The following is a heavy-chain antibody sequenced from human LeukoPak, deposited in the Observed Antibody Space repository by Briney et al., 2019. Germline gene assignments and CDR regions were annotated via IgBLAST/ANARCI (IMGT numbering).Heavy chain of an antibody. J-gene: IGHJ4*02. CDR2: IWYDGSNK. D-gene: IGHD3-10*01. V-gene: IGHV3-33*01. CDR3: AIRRYYYGSGSYKEYYFDY. CDR1: GFTFSSYG. Sequence: GGSLRLSCAASGFTFSSYGMHWVRQAPGKGLEWVAVIWYDGSNKYYADSVKGRFTISRDNSKNTLYLQMNSLRAEDTAVYYCAIRRYYYGSGSYKEYYFDYWGQGTLVTVSS.